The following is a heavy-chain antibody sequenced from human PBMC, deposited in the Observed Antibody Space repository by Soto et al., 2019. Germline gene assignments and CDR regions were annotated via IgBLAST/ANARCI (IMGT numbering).Heavy chain of an antibody. V-gene: IGHV1-2*02. CDR1: GYTFTGYF. CDR2: INPNSGVT. CDR3: ARGGGTILAPLP. D-gene: IGHD3-3*01. J-gene: IGHJ5*02. Sequence: GASGKVSCKASGYTFTGYFMHWVRQAPGQGLEWMGYINPNSGVTKYAQKFQGRVTLTRDTSINTAYMEMTMLTSDDTAVYYCARGGGTILAPLPWGQGTPVTVSS.